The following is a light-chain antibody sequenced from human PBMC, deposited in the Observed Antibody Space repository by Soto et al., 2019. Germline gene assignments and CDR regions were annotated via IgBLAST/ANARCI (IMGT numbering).Light chain of an antibody. J-gene: IGKJ5*01. V-gene: IGKV3-20*01. CDR1: QSVSSSY. CDR2: GAS. CDR3: QQYSRPPLT. Sequence: EIVLTQSPGTLSLSPGERATLSCRASQSVSSSYLAWYQQTPGQAPRLLIYGASSRATVLPDRFGSRGSGTDFTLIISRQEHEVFAVYYWQQYSRPPLTFGQGTQLEIK.